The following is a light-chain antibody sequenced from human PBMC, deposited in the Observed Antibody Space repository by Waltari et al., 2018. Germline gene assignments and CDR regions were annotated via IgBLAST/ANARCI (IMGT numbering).Light chain of an antibody. CDR2: AAS. J-gene: IGKJ1*01. Sequence: DFQMTQSQSSLSASVGDRVTITCRASQYISTYLNWYQQKPGKGPKLLIYAASTLQSGVPSRFSGSGSGTDFTYTISSLQLEDFATYYCQQSYGTPRTFGQGTKVEVK. CDR1: QYISTY. CDR3: QQSYGTPRT. V-gene: IGKV1-39*01.